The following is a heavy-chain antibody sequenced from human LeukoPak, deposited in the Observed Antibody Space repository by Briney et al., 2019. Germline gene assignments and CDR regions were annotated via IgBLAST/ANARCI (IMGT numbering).Heavy chain of an antibody. CDR2: FDPEDGET. D-gene: IGHD6-6*01. Sequence: GASVKVSCKVSGYTLTELSMHWVRQAPGKGLEWMGGFDPEDGETIYAQKFQGRVTMTEDTSTDTAYMELSRLRSDDTAVYYCARERSIAARGRTGFDPWGQGTLVTVSS. CDR3: ARERSIAARGRTGFDP. CDR1: GYTLTELS. J-gene: IGHJ5*02. V-gene: IGHV1-24*01.